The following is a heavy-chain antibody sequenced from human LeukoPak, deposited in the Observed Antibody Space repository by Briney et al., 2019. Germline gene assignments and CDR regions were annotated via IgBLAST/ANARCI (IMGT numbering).Heavy chain of an antibody. J-gene: IGHJ6*03. V-gene: IGHV5-51*01. CDR3: ARPVVPALYMDV. CDR2: IYPGDSDT. D-gene: IGHD2-2*01. Sequence: GGSLKSFCRGSGYSFTSCWIGRVRQMPGKGLEWMGIIYPGDSDTRYSPSFQGQVTISADKSISTAYLQWSSLKASDTAMYYCARPVVPALYMDVWGKGTTVTVSS. CDR1: GYSFTSCW.